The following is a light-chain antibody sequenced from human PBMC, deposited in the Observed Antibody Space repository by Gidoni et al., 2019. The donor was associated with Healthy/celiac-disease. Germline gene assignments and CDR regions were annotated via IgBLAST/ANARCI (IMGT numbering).Light chain of an antibody. CDR1: QSISSY. CDR3: QQSYSTPRT. Sequence: DIQITQSPSSLSASVGDRVTITCRASQSISSYLNWYQQKPGKAPKLLIYAASSLQSGVTSRFSGSGSGTDFTLTISSMQPEDFATYYCQQSYSTPRTFGQGTKLEIK. V-gene: IGKV1-39*01. CDR2: AAS. J-gene: IGKJ2*01.